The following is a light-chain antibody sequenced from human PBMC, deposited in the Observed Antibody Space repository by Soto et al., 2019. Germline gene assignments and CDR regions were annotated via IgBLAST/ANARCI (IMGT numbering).Light chain of an antibody. CDR1: QDIRNY. J-gene: IGKJ3*01. V-gene: IGKV1-33*01. Sequence: DIQMTQSPSSLSASVGDRVTITCQASQDIRNYLNWYQQKPGKAPKLVIYDGTKLETGVPSRFSGSGFGTDFTFTISNLQPEDIATYYCQQFDNLPLTFGPGTKVDIK. CDR2: DGT. CDR3: QQFDNLPLT.